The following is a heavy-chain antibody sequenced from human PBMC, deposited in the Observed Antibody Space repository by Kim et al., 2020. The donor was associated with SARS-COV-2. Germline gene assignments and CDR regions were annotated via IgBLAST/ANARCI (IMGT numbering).Heavy chain of an antibody. V-gene: IGHV3-30*01. CDR2: R. CDR3: ARRNALDV. J-gene: IGHJ6*02. Sequence: RSYAYAVKGRFTISSDNAKNTMFVQMNSLRRDDAAVYYCARRNALDVWGQGTTVTVSS.